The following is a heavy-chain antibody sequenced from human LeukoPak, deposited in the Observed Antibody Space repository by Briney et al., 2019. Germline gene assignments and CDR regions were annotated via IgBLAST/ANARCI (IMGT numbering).Heavy chain of an antibody. CDR2: SNAGNGNT. D-gene: IGHD1-26*01. Sequence: ASVKVSCKASGYTFTSYAMHWVRQAPGQRLEWMGWSNAGNGNTKYSQKFQGRVTMTRDTSISTAYMELSRLRSDDTAVYYCARNTGTGSYWGQGTLVTVSS. CDR3: ARNTGTGSY. CDR1: GYTFTSYA. J-gene: IGHJ4*02. V-gene: IGHV1-3*01.